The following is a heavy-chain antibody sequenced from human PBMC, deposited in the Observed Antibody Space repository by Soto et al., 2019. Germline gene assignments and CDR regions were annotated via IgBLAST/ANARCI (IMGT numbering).Heavy chain of an antibody. D-gene: IGHD2-15*01. J-gene: IGHJ4*02. CDR2: ISGSGGST. V-gene: IGHV3-23*01. Sequence: GGSLRLSCVASGFTFSSYAMSWVRQAPGKGLEWVSAISGSGGSTYYADSVKGRFTISRDNSKNTLYLQMNSLRAEDTAVYYCAKMSIVVVVAAGYFDYWGQGTLVTVSS. CDR1: GFTFSSYA. CDR3: AKMSIVVVVAAGYFDY.